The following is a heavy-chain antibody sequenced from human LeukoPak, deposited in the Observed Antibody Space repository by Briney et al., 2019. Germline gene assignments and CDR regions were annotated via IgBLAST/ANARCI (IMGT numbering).Heavy chain of an antibody. V-gene: IGHV5-51*01. CDR2: IYPGDPNTNT. CDR3: ARHLSLSDTSSCFDF. CDR1: GYSFTTYW. Sequence: GESLKISCRGFGYSFTTYWIGWVRQVPGKGLEWMAIIYPGDPNTNTRYSPSFQGQVTISVDKSINTAYLQWGSLKASDTAIYYCARHLSLSDTSSCFDFWGRGTLVTVSS. D-gene: IGHD6-13*01. J-gene: IGHJ5*01.